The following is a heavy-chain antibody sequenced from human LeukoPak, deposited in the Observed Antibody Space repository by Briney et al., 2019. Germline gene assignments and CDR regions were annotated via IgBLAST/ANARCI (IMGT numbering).Heavy chain of an antibody. CDR2: INPSGGST. J-gene: IGHJ3*02. CDR3: ALNYYDFWSGPPNYALDI. Sequence: ASVKVSCKASGYTFTSYYMHWVRQAPGQGLEWMGIINPSGGSTSYAQKFQGRVTMTRDTSTSTVYMELSSLRSEDTAVYYCALNYYDFWSGPPNYALDIWGQGTMVTVSS. CDR1: GYTFTSYY. V-gene: IGHV1-46*03. D-gene: IGHD3-3*01.